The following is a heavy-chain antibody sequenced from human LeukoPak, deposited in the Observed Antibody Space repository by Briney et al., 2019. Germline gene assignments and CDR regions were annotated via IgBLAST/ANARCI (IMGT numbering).Heavy chain of an antibody. D-gene: IGHD3-22*01. J-gene: IGHJ3*02. CDR3: AKEPHSYDSSGNNACDI. CDR2: IYYSGST. V-gene: IGHV4-31*03. Sequence: PSETLSLTCTVSGGSISSGGYYWSWIRQHPGKGLEWIGYIYYSGSTYYNPSLKSRVTISVDTSKSQFSLKLSSVTVADTAVYYCAKEPHSYDSSGNNACDIWGQGTMVTVSS. CDR1: GGSISSGGYY.